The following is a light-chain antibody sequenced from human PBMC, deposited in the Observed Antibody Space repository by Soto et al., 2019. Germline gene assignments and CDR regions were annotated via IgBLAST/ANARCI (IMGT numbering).Light chain of an antibody. CDR2: GAS. Sequence: EIVLTQSPGTLSLSPGERATLSCRASQSVSSSYLAWYQQNRGQAPRLLIYGASSRAPGIPDRFGGSGSGTDFTLTISRLEPEDFAVYYCQQYGSSRWTLGQGTRLDIK. CDR3: QQYGSSRWT. V-gene: IGKV3-20*01. CDR1: QSVSSSY. J-gene: IGKJ1*01.